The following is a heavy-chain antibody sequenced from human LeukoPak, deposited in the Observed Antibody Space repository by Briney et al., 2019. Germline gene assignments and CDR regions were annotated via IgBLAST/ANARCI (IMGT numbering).Heavy chain of an antibody. Sequence: ASVKVSCKASGYTFTGYYMHWVRQAPGQGLEWMGWINPNSGGTNYAQKFQGRVTMTRDTSISTAYMELSRLRSDDTAVYYCARGPWVVPAANYYMDVWGKGTTVTVSS. CDR1: GYTFTGYY. D-gene: IGHD2-2*01. CDR3: ARGPWVVPAANYYMDV. V-gene: IGHV1-2*02. CDR2: INPNSGGT. J-gene: IGHJ6*03.